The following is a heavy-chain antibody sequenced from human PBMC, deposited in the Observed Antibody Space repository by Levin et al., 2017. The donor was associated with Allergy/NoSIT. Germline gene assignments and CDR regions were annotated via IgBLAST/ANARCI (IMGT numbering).Heavy chain of an antibody. J-gene: IGHJ4*02. CDR1: GGSISSST. V-gene: IGHV4-61*02. D-gene: IGHD3-10*01. CDR3: ATSSGNYYGPFDY. Sequence: SETLSLTCTVSGGSISSSTSFWTWIRQPAGKGLEWIGRIYRNGDTNYSPSLKSRLTISVDTSTNQFSLELRSLTAADTGVYYCATSSGNYYGPFDYWGQGILVTVSS. CDR2: IYRNGDT.